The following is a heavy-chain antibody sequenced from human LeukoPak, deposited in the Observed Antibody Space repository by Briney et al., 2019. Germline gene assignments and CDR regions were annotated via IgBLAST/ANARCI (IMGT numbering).Heavy chain of an antibody. CDR3: ARGSSSSSSYYYYYYMDV. CDR1: GYTFTSYG. V-gene: IGHV1-18*01. J-gene: IGHJ6*03. CDR2: ISAYNGNT. D-gene: IGHD6-6*01. Sequence: ASVKVSCKASGYTFTSYGISWVRQAPGQGLEWMGWISAYNGNTNYAQKLQGRVTMTTDTSTSTAYMELSSLRSEDTAVYYCARGSSSSSSYYYYYYMDVWGKGTTVTVSS.